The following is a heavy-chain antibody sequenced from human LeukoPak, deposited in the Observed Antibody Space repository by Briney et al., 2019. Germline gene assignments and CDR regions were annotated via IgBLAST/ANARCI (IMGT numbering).Heavy chain of an antibody. Sequence: ASVKVSCKASGYTFTRYGISWVRQAPGQGLQWLGWISASNGNTNYAQKFRDRVTMSTDTSTGTAYLDVRSLTSDDTAVYYCARDHSRNYAPDFWGQGTLVIVSS. CDR3: ARDHSRNYAPDF. D-gene: IGHD3-16*01. CDR2: ISASNGNT. CDR1: GYTFTRYG. V-gene: IGHV1-18*01. J-gene: IGHJ4*02.